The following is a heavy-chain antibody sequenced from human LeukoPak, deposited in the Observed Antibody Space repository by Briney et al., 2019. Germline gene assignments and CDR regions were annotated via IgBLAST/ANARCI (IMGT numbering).Heavy chain of an antibody. CDR2: TSHDGSNI. J-gene: IGHJ4*02. D-gene: IGHD3-10*01. CDR3: AKDLLETSGTFSKGLDY. Sequence: GGSLRLSCAASGFSFSTYGMHWVRQAPGKGLEWVAVTSHDGSNIFYADSVKGRFTISRDNSKNTLSLQMNSLRAEDTAVYYCAKDLLETSGTFSKGLDYWGQGTLVTVSS. CDR1: GFSFSTYG. V-gene: IGHV3-30*18.